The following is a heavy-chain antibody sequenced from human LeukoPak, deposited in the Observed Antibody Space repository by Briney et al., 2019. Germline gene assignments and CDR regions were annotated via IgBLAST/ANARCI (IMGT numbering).Heavy chain of an antibody. CDR3: ARGAMAGPLQY. Sequence: PGGSLRLSCGASGFTFTSYEIKWVRQAPGKGLEWVSYISSSASTKYYADSVKGRFTISRDNAKNSLCLQMNSLRAEDTAVYYCARGAMAGPLQYWAQGTLVIVSS. J-gene: IGHJ4*02. D-gene: IGHD5-18*01. CDR1: GFTFTSYE. V-gene: IGHV3-48*03. CDR2: ISSSASTK.